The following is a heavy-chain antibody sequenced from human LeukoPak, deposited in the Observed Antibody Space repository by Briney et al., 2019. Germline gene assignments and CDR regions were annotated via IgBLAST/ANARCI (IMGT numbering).Heavy chain of an antibody. Sequence: GGSLRLSCAVSGVTVSSNYMSWVRQAPGRGREWVSVIYSGGSTYYTDSVKSRVTISRDNSKNTLYLQMNSLRAEDTAVYYCARDTWRAVAGRAGGYYSGIDVWGPRTTVTASS. CDR1: GVTVSSNY. CDR3: ARDTWRAVAGRAGGYYSGIDV. CDR2: IYSGGST. D-gene: IGHD2-15*01. V-gene: IGHV3-66*01. J-gene: IGHJ6*02.